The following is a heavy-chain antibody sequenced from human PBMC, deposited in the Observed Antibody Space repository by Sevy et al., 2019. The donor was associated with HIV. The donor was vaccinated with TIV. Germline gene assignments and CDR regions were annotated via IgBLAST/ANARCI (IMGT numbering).Heavy chain of an antibody. Sequence: GGSLRLSCAASGFTFSSYAMHWVRQAPGKGLEWVAVISYNGSNKYYADSVKGRFSISRDNSKNTLYLQMNSLRAEDTAVYYCARDVYGSGTYGMDVWGQGTTVTVSS. CDR1: GFTFSSYA. V-gene: IGHV3-30*04. CDR2: ISYNGSNK. CDR3: ARDVYGSGTYGMDV. J-gene: IGHJ6*02. D-gene: IGHD3-10*01.